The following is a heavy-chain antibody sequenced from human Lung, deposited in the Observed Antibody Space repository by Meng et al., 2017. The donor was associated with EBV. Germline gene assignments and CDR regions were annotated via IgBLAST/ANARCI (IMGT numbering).Heavy chain of an antibody. CDR2: TYYRSKWYN. V-gene: IGHV6-1*01. CDR1: GDSDSSSRAA. Sequence: QVPPQHALPGHAQHSPALSLTCGIYGDSDSSSRAAWTWIRQAPSRGLEWLGRTYYRSKWYNDYAVFVKSRITINPDTSKNQFSLQLNSVTPEDTAVYYCARGATSVFDLWGRGTLVTVSS. CDR3: ARGATSVFDL. J-gene: IGHJ2*01.